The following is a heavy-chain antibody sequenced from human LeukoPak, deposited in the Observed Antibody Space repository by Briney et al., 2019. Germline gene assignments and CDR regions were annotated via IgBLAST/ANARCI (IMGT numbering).Heavy chain of an antibody. Sequence: GGSLRLSCAASGFTLDDYGMSWVRQAPGKGLEWVSGINWNGGSTGYADSVKGRFTISRDNAKNSLYLQMNSLRAEDTALYYCARDLESSSSWYVDYWGQGTLVTVSS. CDR1: GFTLDDYG. V-gene: IGHV3-20*04. CDR3: ARDLESSSSWYVDY. J-gene: IGHJ4*02. CDR2: INWNGGST. D-gene: IGHD6-13*01.